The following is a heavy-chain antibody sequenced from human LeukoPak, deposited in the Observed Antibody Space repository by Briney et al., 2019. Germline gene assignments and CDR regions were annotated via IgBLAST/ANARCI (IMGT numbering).Heavy chain of an antibody. CDR1: GYTFTGYY. Sequence: GASVKVSCKASGYTFTGYYMHWVRQAPGQGLEWMGWINPNSGGTNYAQKFRGRVTMTRDTSISTAYMELSRLRSDDTAVYYCARDFSVLLWFGELSGAWGQGTLVTVSS. CDR3: ARDFSVLLWFGELSGA. J-gene: IGHJ5*02. CDR2: INPNSGGT. D-gene: IGHD3-10*01. V-gene: IGHV1-2*02.